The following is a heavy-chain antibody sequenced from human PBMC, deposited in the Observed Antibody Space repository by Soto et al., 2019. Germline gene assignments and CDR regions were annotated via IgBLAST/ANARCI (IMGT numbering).Heavy chain of an antibody. CDR2: FDPEDGET. Sequence: ASVKVSCKVSGYTLTELSMHWVRQAPGKGLEWMGGFDPEDGETIYAQKFQGRVTMTEDTSTDTAYMGLSSLRSEDTAVYYCTTNRGYCSSTSCSAYFDYWGQGTLVTVSS. CDR3: TTNRGYCSSTSCSAYFDY. CDR1: GYTLTELS. J-gene: IGHJ4*02. V-gene: IGHV1-24*01. D-gene: IGHD2-2*01.